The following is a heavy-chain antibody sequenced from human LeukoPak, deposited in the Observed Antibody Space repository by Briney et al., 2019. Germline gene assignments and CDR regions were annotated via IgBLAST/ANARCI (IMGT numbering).Heavy chain of an antibody. J-gene: IGHJ4*02. V-gene: IGHV3-7*03. Sequence: GGSLRLSCAASGFTFSSSWMNWVRQSPGKGLEWVANIKEDGTEKYYVDSVKGRFTIFRDDAKNSLYLQMNSLRAEDTAVYYCAREYFDYWGQGTLVTVSS. CDR1: GFTFSSSW. CDR3: AREYFDY. CDR2: IKEDGTEK.